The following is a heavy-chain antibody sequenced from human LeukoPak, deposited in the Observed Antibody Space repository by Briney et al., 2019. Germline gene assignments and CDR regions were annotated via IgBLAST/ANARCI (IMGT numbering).Heavy chain of an antibody. D-gene: IGHD3-22*01. Sequence: SETLSLTCTVSGGSISSYYWSWIRQPPGKGLEWIGYIYYSGSTNYNPSLKSRVTISVDTSKNQFSLKLNSVTAADTAVYYCARIKTEYYYDSSGYYLVDYWGQGTLVTVSS. J-gene: IGHJ4*02. CDR2: IYYSGST. V-gene: IGHV4-59*01. CDR3: ARIKTEYYYDSSGYYLVDY. CDR1: GGSISSYY.